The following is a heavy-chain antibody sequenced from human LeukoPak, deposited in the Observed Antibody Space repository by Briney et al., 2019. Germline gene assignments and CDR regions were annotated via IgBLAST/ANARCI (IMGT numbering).Heavy chain of an antibody. CDR3: ARPRYGGNSGEFDS. Sequence: GGSLRLSCAASGFTFSSYSMNWVRQAPGKGLEWASYISGTGNTKYYADSVKGRFTISRDNAKNSLFLQMNSLRVEDTAVYYCARPRYGGNSGEFDSWSQGTLVTVSS. CDR1: GFTFSSYS. V-gene: IGHV3-48*04. D-gene: IGHD4-23*01. CDR2: ISGTGNTK. J-gene: IGHJ4*02.